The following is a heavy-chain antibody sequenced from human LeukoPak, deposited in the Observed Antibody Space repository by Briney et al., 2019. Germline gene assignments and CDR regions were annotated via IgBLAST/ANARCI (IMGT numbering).Heavy chain of an antibody. V-gene: IGHV4-39*01. CDR1: GLSLNSYA. J-gene: IGHJ4*02. CDR3: ARHVGSSWPPFDY. D-gene: IGHD6-13*01. CDR2: IYYSGST. Sequence: GSLRLSCTASGLSLNSYAMSWVRQVPGKGLEWIGSIYYSGSTYYNPSLKSRVTISVDTSKNQFSLKLSSVTAADTAVYYCARHVGSSWPPFDYWGQGTLVTVSS.